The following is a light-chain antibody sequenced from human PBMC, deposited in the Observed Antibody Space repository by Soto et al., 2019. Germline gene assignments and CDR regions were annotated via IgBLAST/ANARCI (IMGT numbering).Light chain of an antibody. Sequence: QSVLTQPASVSGSPGQSITISCTGTSSDVGGYKYVSWYQLHPGKAPKLMIYEVSNRPSGISNRFSASKSGNTASLTISGLQAEDEADYYCQSYDSRLSGYVLGTGTKVTVL. CDR1: SSDVGGYKY. J-gene: IGLJ1*01. CDR2: EVS. CDR3: QSYDSRLSGYV. V-gene: IGLV2-14*01.